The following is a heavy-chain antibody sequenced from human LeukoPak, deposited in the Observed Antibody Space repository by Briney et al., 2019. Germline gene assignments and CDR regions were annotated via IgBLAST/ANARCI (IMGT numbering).Heavy chain of an antibody. CDR3: ARDRIHYYDSSGPSRYYYYYGMDV. CDR2: INPSGGST. Sequence: VSVKVPCKASGYTFTSYYMHWVRQAPGQGLEWMGIINPSGGSTSYAQKFQGRVTMTRDTSTSTVYMELSSLRSEDTAVYYCARDRIHYYDSSGPSRYYYYYGMDVWGQGTTVTVSS. J-gene: IGHJ6*02. D-gene: IGHD3-22*01. CDR1: GYTFTSYY. V-gene: IGHV1-46*01.